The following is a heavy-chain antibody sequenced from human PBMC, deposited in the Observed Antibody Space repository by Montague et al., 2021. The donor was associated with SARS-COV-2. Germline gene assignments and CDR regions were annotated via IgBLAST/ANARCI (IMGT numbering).Heavy chain of an antibody. D-gene: IGHD1-26*01. CDR2: VFYRGST. J-gene: IGHJ4*01. Sequence: SETLSLTCTVSGDSISSLHYYWGWIRQSPGKGLEWIGNVFYRGSTYYXXXLRSRVTISVDTSKNQFALRLRSVTATDTAIYYCARRAGVVGDTRFDYWGQGILVPASS. CDR3: ARRAGVVGDTRFDY. V-gene: IGHV4-39*01. CDR1: GDSISSLHYY.